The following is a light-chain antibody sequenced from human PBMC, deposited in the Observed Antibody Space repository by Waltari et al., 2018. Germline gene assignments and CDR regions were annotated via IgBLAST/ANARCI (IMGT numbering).Light chain of an antibody. CDR3: EQYYSYRPVP. CDR2: AAS. J-gene: IGKJ4*01. Sequence: AIRMTQSPSSFSASTGDRVTITCRASQGISSYLAWYQQKPGKAPKLLIYAASTLQSGVPSRFSGSGCGTDFTLTLICLQSEDCATYYCEQYYSYRPVPVGGGTKVGIK. CDR1: QGISSY. V-gene: IGKV1-8*01.